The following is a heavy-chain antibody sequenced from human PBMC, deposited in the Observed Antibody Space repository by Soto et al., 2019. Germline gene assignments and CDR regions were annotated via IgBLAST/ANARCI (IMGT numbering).Heavy chain of an antibody. CDR2: ISYDGSNK. CDR1: GFTFSSYA. V-gene: IGHV3-30-3*01. J-gene: IGHJ4*02. D-gene: IGHD2-2*01. CDR3: AMLGYCSSTSCYHFDY. Sequence: GWSLRLSCAASGFTFSSYAMHWVRQAPGKGLEWVAVISYDGSNKYYADSVKGRFTISRDNSKNTLYLQMNSLRAEDTAVYYCAMLGYCSSTSCYHFDYWGQGTLVTVSS.